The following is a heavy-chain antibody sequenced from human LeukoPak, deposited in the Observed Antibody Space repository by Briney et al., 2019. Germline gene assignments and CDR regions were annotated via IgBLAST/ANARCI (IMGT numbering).Heavy chain of an antibody. CDR2: TNPTGGST. CDR3: ARDNSVGDNAWWFDP. V-gene: IGHV1-46*01. CDR1: GYTFTSYY. Sequence: GAPVKVSCKASGYTFTSYYMHWVRQAPGQGLEWMGLTNPTGGSTGYAQKFQGRVTMTRDMSTSTDYMELSSLRSEDTAIYYCARDNSVGDNAWWFDPWGQGTLVTVSS. J-gene: IGHJ5*02. D-gene: IGHD1-26*01.